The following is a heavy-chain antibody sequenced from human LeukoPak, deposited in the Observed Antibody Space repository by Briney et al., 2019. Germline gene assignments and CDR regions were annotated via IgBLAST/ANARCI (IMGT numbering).Heavy chain of an antibody. V-gene: IGHV4-39*02. CDR2: INYNGYR. D-gene: IGHD3-22*01. Sequence: SETLSLTCTVSGGSISSSSYYWGWIRQPPGKGLEWIGSINYNGYRYYNLSLKSRVTISVDTSKNHFSLKLRSVTAADTAVYFCARGFYYDSSDYYDGFDIWGQGTMVTVSS. CDR1: GGSISSSSYY. CDR3: ARGFYYDSSDYYDGFDI. J-gene: IGHJ3*02.